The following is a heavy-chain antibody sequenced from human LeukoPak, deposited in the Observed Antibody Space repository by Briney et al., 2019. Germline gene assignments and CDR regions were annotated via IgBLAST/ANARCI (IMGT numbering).Heavy chain of an antibody. CDR1: GFTFSSYG. V-gene: IGHV3-30*18. CDR2: ISYDGSNK. D-gene: IGHD6-19*01. Sequence: GGSLRLSCAASGFTFSSYGMHWVRQAPGKGLEWVAVISYDGSNKYYRDSVRGRFTISRDDSRNTLFLQMSSLRGEDTALYYCAKTGSGWFIDYWGQGTLVTVSS. J-gene: IGHJ4*02. CDR3: AKTGSGWFIDY.